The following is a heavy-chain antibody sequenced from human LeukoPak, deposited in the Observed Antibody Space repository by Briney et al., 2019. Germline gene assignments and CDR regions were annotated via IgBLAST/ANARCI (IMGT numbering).Heavy chain of an antibody. Sequence: GGSLRLSCAASGFTFSSYAMSWVRQAPGKGLEWVSAMRGGDGSTYYADSVKGRFTISRDNSKKTLYLQMNGLRAEDTAVYYCAKDWPSSGIYYGQFDFWGQGTLVTVSS. J-gene: IGHJ4*02. CDR2: MRGGDGST. V-gene: IGHV3-23*01. CDR1: GFTFSSYA. CDR3: AKDWPSSGIYYGQFDF. D-gene: IGHD1-26*01.